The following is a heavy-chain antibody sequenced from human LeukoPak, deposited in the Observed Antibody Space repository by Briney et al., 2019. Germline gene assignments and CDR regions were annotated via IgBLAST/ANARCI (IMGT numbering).Heavy chain of an antibody. Sequence: HAGGSLRLSCTASGFTFGDYAMSWVRQAPGKGLEWVGFIRSKAYGGTTEYAASVKGRFTISRDDSKSIAYLQMNSLKTEDTAVYYCTRSAMGIQLWDPPYYYYYYYMDVWGKGTTVTISS. D-gene: IGHD5-18*01. V-gene: IGHV3-49*04. CDR3: TRSAMGIQLWDPPYYYYYYYMDV. CDR1: GFTFGDYA. CDR2: IRSKAYGGTT. J-gene: IGHJ6*03.